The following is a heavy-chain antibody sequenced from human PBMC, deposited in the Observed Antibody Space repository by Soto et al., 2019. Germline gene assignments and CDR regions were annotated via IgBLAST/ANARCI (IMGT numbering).Heavy chain of an antibody. D-gene: IGHD6-19*01. CDR1: GGSISSYY. Sequence: PSETLSLTCTVSGGSISSYYWSWIRHPPGKGLEWIGYIYYSGSTNYNPSLKSRVTISVETSKNQFSLKLSSVTAADTAVYYCARDSSIGWVNYFDHWGQGTLGTVLL. V-gene: IGHV4-59*01. CDR3: ARDSSIGWVNYFDH. CDR2: IYYSGST. J-gene: IGHJ4*02.